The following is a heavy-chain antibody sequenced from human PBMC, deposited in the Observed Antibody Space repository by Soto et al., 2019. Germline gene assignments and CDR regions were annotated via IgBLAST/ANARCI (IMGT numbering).Heavy chain of an antibody. CDR2: IYYSGTT. CDR1: GGSITSSDYY. V-gene: IGHV4-39*01. J-gene: IGHJ4*02. Sequence: SETLSLTCTVSGGSITSSDYYWGWIRQPPGKGLEWIGSIYYSGTTYYNPSLKSRVTISVDTSKNQFSLYLTSVTAADTAVYYCAGHSGPIAAKYFDYWGQGTLVTVSS. CDR3: AGHSGPIAAKYFDY. D-gene: IGHD6-13*01.